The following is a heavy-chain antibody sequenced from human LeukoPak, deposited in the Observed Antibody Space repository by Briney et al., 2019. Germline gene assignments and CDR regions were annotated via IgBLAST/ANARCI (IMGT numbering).Heavy chain of an antibody. J-gene: IGHJ4*02. CDR2: TSYDESNK. D-gene: IGHD3-22*01. Sequence: GGSLRLSCTVSGFTFSSYAMHWVRQAPGKGLEWVAVTSYDESNKYYADSVKGRFTVSRDNYKDTLYLQMNNLRPDDTAVYFCARDFQTIYYDGSAFYSPFDDWGQATLVIVSS. CDR3: ARDFQTIYYDGSAFYSPFDD. CDR1: GFTFSSYA. V-gene: IGHV3-30*14.